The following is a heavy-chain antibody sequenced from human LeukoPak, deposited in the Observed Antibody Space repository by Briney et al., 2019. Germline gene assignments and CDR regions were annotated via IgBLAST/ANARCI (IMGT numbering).Heavy chain of an antibody. CDR3: ARGHELYYYYGMDV. CDR1: GGSISRYY. V-gene: IGHV4-59*01. J-gene: IGHJ6*02. Sequence: SETLSLTCTVSGGSISRYYWSWIRQPPGKGLEWIGYIYYSGSTNYNPSLKSRVTISVDTSKNQFSLKLSSVTAADTAVYYCARGHELYYYYGMDVWGQGTTVTVSS. D-gene: IGHD1-7*01. CDR2: IYYSGST.